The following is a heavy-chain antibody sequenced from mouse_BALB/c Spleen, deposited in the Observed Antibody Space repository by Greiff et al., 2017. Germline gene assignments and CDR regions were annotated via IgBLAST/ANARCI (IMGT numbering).Heavy chain of an antibody. CDR3: ARYGYYAMDY. J-gene: IGHJ4*01. Sequence: DVQLVESGGGLVKPGGSLKLSCAASGFTFSSYAMSWVRQSPEKRLEWVAEISSGGSYTYYPDTVTGRFTISRDNAKNTLYLEMSSLRSEDTAMYYCARYGYYAMDYWGQGTSVTVSS. CDR1: GFTFSSYA. CDR2: ISSGGSYT. V-gene: IGHV5-9-4*01. D-gene: IGHD1-1*02.